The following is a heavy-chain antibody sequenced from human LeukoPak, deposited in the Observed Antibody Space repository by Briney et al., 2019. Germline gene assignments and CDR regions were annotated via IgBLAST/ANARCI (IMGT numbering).Heavy chain of an antibody. CDR2: IDWNGGST. V-gene: IGHV3-20*04. D-gene: IGHD1-26*01. CDR1: GFTFEEYG. J-gene: IGHJ4*02. CDR3: AILSGTYTGD. Sequence: GGSLRLSCAASGFTFEEYGMSWVRQTPEKGLGWVSGIDWNGGSTGYADSAKGRFTISRDNAKNTLDLQMNSLRDEDTAVYYCAILSGTYTGDWGQGTLVTVSS.